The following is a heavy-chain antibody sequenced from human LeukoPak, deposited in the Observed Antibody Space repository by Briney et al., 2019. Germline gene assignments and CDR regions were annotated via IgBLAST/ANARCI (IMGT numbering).Heavy chain of an antibody. V-gene: IGHV1-18*01. Sequence: ASVKVSCKASGYTFTSYGISWVRQAPGQGLEWMGWISAYNGNTNYAQKFEGRVTMTTDTSTSTVYMDLRTVRADDTAVYYCARPCSGGSCYQSWGQGTLVTVSS. CDR1: GYTFTSYG. CDR3: ARPCSGGSCYQS. D-gene: IGHD2-15*01. J-gene: IGHJ4*02. CDR2: ISAYNGNT.